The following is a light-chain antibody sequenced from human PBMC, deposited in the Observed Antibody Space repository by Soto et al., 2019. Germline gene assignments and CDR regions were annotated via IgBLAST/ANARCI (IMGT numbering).Light chain of an antibody. Sequence: DIQMTQSPSSLSASVGDRVTITCRASQTISTYLNSYQQKPGKAPRLLIYDASSLLSGVPSRFSGSGSGTDFTLTIASLQTEDFSTYYGQQSDSTPYTFGQGTKVEI. V-gene: IGKV1-39*01. CDR2: DAS. J-gene: IGKJ2*01. CDR1: QTISTY. CDR3: QQSDSTPYT.